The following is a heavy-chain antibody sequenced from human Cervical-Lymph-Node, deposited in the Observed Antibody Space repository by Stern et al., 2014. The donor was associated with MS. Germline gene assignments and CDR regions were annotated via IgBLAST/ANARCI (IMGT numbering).Heavy chain of an antibody. CDR1: GYTFTTYH. CDR2: FNPIDGTT. CDR3: ARDGLIRGRHFDY. D-gene: IGHD3-10*01. Sequence: QVQLVQSGAEVKRPGASVRLSCQTSGYTFTTYHIHWVRQAPGQGLEWMGIFNPIDGTTVYAQKFQGRVTVTSDTSAGTVYMDLSSLRSEDTAVYYCARDGLIRGRHFDYWGQGTLVTVSS. V-gene: IGHV1-46*01. J-gene: IGHJ4*02.